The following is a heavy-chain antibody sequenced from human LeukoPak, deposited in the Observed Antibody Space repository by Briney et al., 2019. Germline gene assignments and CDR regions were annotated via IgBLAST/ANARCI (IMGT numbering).Heavy chain of an antibody. Sequence: PGGSLRLSCAASGFTVSSNYVSWVRQAPGKGLEWVSVIYNGGSTYYADSVKGRFTISRDNSKNTLYLQMNSLRAEDTAVYYCARGGYTYGSGYYYGMDVWGQGTTVTVSS. D-gene: IGHD5-18*01. CDR3: ARGGYTYGSGYYYGMDV. CDR2: IYNGGST. CDR1: GFTVSSNY. J-gene: IGHJ6*02. V-gene: IGHV3-53*01.